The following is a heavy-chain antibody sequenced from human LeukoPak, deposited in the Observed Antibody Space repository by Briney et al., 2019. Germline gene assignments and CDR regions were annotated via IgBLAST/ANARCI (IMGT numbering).Heavy chain of an antibody. CDR2: ITWNSGDM. V-gene: IGHV3-9*01. D-gene: IGHD1-1*01. CDR1: GFSFEAYG. Sequence: GRSLRLSCAASGFSFEAYGMYWVRQAPGKGLEWVSGITWNSGDMAYADSVKGRFTTSRDNAKNCLYLQMNSLTVEDTALYYCTRVTSWRTGFDYWGQGTLVTVSS. CDR3: TRVTSWRTGFDY. J-gene: IGHJ4*02.